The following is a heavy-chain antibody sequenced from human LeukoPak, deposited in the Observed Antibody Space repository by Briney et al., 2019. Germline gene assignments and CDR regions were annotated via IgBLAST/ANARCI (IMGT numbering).Heavy chain of an antibody. D-gene: IGHD5-24*01. J-gene: IGHJ4*02. CDR3: ATGGRSGMAFDF. V-gene: IGHV3-23*01. Sequence: GGSLRLSCAASGFTFGNYAMSWVRQAPGKGLEWVSGVSGSGTTTYYADSVKGRFTISRDNSKNTLFLQMNSLRADDTAVYYCATGGRSGMAFDFWGQGTLVTVSS. CDR2: VSGSGTTT. CDR1: GFTFGNYA.